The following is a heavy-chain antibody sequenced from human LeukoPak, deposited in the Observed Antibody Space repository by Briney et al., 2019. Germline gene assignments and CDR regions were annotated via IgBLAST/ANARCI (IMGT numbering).Heavy chain of an antibody. D-gene: IGHD3-22*01. V-gene: IGHV3-15*07. CDR3: STTYYYDSSEGY. CDR1: GFTFSNAW. J-gene: IGHJ4*02. Sequence: GGSLGLSCAASGFTFSNAWMNWVRQAPGKGLEWVGRIKSKTDGGTTDYAAPVKGRFTISRDDSKNTLYLQMNSLKTEDTAVYYCSTTYYYDSSEGYWGQGTLVTVSS. CDR2: IKSKTDGGTT.